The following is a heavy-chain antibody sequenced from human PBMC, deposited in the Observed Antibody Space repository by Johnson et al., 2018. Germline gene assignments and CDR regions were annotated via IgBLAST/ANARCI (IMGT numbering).Heavy chain of an antibody. CDR2: MNPNSGNT. V-gene: IGHV1-8*01. J-gene: IGHJ1*01. CDR1: GYTFASYD. Sequence: QVQLVQSGAEVKKPGASVKVSCKASGYTFASYDINWVRQATRQGHEWMGWMNPNSGNTGYAQKFQGRVTMTRNTTIGKAYMEMSSQRSDDTAGYYCARGFRDSSGKEFFQNWGQGTVITVSS. D-gene: IGHD3-22*01. CDR3: ARGFRDSSGKEFFQN.